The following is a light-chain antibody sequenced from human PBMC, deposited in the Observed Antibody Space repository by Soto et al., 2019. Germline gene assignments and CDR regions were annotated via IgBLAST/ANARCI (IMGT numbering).Light chain of an antibody. J-gene: IGKJ4*01. CDR3: QQYGDSPLT. CDR2: GSS. CDR1: QSVSSSY. Sequence: EIVLTQSPGPLSLSPGERATLSCRCSQSVSSSYLAWYQHKLGQAPRLLIYGSSSRATGTPDRFSGSGSGTDCTLTISRLEPEDVAVYHCQQYGDSPLTLGGGTKVDIK. V-gene: IGKV3-20*01.